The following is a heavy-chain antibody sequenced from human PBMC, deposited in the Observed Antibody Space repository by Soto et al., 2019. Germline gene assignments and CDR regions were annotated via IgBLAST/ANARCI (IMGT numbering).Heavy chain of an antibody. Sequence: GGSLRLSCAASGFTFSHYAMHWVRQAPGKGLEWVAQIWYDGSNKYYADSVKGRLTISRDNSKNTVFLQMSSLRAEDTAVYFCAKDGQQLAPYSMDVWGQGTTVTVSS. CDR3: AKDGQQLAPYSMDV. CDR2: IWYDGSNK. D-gene: IGHD6-13*01. J-gene: IGHJ6*02. CDR1: GFTFSHYA. V-gene: IGHV3-33*03.